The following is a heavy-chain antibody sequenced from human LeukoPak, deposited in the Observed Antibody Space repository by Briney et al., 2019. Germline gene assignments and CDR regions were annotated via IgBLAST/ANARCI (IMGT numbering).Heavy chain of an antibody. CDR3: AREADCGGTSCFEY. D-gene: IGHD2-2*01. Sequence: ASVKVSCKASGYTFTSYYMHWVRQAPGQGLEWMGWISAYNGDTNYAQKFQGRVTMTTDTSMSTAYMELRSLRSDDTAVYYCAREADCGGTSCFEYWGQGTLVTVSS. CDR1: GYTFTSYY. J-gene: IGHJ4*02. CDR2: ISAYNGDT. V-gene: IGHV1-18*04.